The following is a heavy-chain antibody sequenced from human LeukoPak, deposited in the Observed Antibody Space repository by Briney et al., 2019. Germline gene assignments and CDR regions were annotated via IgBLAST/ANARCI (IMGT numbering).Heavy chain of an antibody. Sequence: SETLSLTCTVSGGSISSYYWSWIRQPPGKGLEWIGYIYYSGSTNYNPSLKSRVTISVDTSKNQFSLKLSSVTAADTAVYYCARRAGWDILTGLAPDWYYGMDVWGQGTTVTVSS. V-gene: IGHV4-59*08. J-gene: IGHJ6*02. CDR3: ARRAGWDILTGLAPDWYYGMDV. CDR1: GGSISSYY. D-gene: IGHD3-9*01. CDR2: IYYSGST.